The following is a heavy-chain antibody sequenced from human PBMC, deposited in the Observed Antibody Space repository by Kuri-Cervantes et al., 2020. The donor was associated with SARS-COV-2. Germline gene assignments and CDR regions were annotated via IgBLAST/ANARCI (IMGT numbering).Heavy chain of an antibody. CDR2: INHRGDT. J-gene: IGHJ2*01. Sequence: SETLSLTCALYYGTLTGYQWSWIRQPPGKGLEWIGGINHRGDTYYNPSLEGRVTISRDTSENKFSLRLSSVTAADTAVYYCARSRIAVADWYFDLWGRGTLVTVSS. CDR3: ARSRIAVADWYFDL. V-gene: IGHV4-34*01. D-gene: IGHD6-19*01. CDR1: YGTLTGYQ.